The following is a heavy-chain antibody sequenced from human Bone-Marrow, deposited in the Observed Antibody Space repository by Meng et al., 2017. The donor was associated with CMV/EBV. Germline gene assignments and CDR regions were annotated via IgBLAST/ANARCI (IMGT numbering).Heavy chain of an antibody. CDR1: GGSVTSGSHY. V-gene: IGHV4-61*01. CDR2: IYHSGST. D-gene: IGHD1-26*01. CDR3: AREARMDGMDV. J-gene: IGHJ6*02. Sequence: SETLSLTCTVSGGSVTSGSHYWSWIRQPPGKGLEWIGEIYHSGSTNYNPSLKSRVTISVDKSKNQFSLKLSSVTAADTAVYYCAREARMDGMDVWGQGTTVTVSS.